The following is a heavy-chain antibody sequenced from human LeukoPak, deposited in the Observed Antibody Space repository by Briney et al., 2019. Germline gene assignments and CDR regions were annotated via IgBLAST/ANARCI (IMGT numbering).Heavy chain of an antibody. V-gene: IGHV4-39*01. CDR2: IYYSGST. CDR1: GGSISSSSYY. J-gene: IGHJ6*03. CDR3: ARQEGLRFLEWLSLYMDA. D-gene: IGHD3-3*01. Sequence: SETLSLTCTVSGGSISSSSYYWGWIRQPPGKGLEWIGSIYYSGSTYYNPSLKSRVTISVDTSKNQFSLKLSSVTAADTAVYYCARQEGLRFLEWLSLYMDAWGKGTTVTVSS.